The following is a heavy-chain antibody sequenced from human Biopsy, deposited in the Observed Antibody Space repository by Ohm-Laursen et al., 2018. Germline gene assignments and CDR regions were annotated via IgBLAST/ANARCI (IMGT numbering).Heavy chain of an antibody. V-gene: IGHV3-7*01. CDR2: IKQDGSEK. J-gene: IGHJ4*02. D-gene: IGHD6-25*01. CDR1: GFTFFTYW. Sequence: SLRLSCAASGFTFFTYWMSWVRQTPGEGLEWVANIKQDGSEKYYVDSVKGRFTISRDNAKNSLYLQINSLRAEDTAVYYCVRATYSSGHKIDSWGQGTLVTVSS. CDR3: VRATYSSGHKIDS.